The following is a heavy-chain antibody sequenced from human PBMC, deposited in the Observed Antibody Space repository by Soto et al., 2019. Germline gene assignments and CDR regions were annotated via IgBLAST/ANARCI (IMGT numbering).Heavy chain of an antibody. CDR3: ERDHSGGEGKYIGYDARGGFRYGMDV. J-gene: IGHJ6*02. V-gene: IGHV3-74*01. D-gene: IGHD5-12*01. CDR2: INSDVSST. CDR1: GFTFSSYW. Sequence: EVQLVESGGGLVQPGGSLRLSCAASGFTFSSYWMHWVRQAPGKGLVWVSRINSDVSSTSYADSVKGRFTIPRDNAKNTLYRHMHRLRAEGAAVYYCERDHSGGEGKYIGYDARGGFRYGMDVWGQGTTVTVSS.